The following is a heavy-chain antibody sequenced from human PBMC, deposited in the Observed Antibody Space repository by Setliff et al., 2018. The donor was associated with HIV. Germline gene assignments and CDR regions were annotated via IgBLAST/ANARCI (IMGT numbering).Heavy chain of an antibody. Sequence: LTCAVNGGSVSGHYWDWFRQPPGKGLEWIGEITPSGATNYLPSLKSRVTMSLDTSKNEFSLNMGSVTAADTAVYYCAKGRSGYDSRLYYYHHGMDVWGQGTTVTVSS. CDR3: AKGRSGYDSRLYYYHHGMDV. CDR1: GGSVSGHY. D-gene: IGHD5-12*01. V-gene: IGHV4-34*01. J-gene: IGHJ6*02. CDR2: ITPSGAT.